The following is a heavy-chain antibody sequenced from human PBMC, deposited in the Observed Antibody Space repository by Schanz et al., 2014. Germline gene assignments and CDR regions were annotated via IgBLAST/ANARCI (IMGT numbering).Heavy chain of an antibody. Sequence: QVQLQESGPGLVKPSGTLSLTCAVSGVSISSTNWWHWVRQSPGKGLEWLGEIIHDGRTNYNPSPGVRFPISLDKSENRFSRELPSLTAADTALYFCARVKRGCSDTSCVLDPWGQGTLVTVSS. D-gene: IGHD2-2*01. V-gene: IGHV4-4*02. CDR1: GVSISSTNW. CDR2: IIHDGRT. J-gene: IGHJ5*02. CDR3: ARVKRGCSDTSCVLDP.